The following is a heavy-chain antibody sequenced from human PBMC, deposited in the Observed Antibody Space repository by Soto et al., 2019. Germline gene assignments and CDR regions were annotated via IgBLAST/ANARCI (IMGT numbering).Heavy chain of an antibody. V-gene: IGHV3-64D*06. CDR3: VKSRGGNNFDFFD. CDR2: VRGNGDPP. Sequence: GESLSLSCSTSGFTFSSYAMHWFRQSPGKGLEYIAGVRGNGDPPFYADSVKGRFTISRDNSKNTVYLQMSSLSADDAAVYYCVKSRGGNNFDFFDWGQGTLVTVSS. J-gene: IGHJ4*02. CDR1: GFTFSSYA. D-gene: IGHD2-15*01.